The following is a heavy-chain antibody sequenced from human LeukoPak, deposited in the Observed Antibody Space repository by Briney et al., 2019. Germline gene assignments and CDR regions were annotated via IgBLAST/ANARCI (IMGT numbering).Heavy chain of an antibody. V-gene: IGHV1-18*04. J-gene: IGHJ3*02. Sequence: ASVKVSCKASGYTFTSYGISWVRQAPGQGLEWMGWISAYNGNTNYAQKLQGRVTMTTDTSTSTAYMELRSLRSDDTAVYYCAIDGDSVLLWFGELFDAFDIWGQGTMVTVSS. CDR1: GYTFTSYG. D-gene: IGHD3-10*01. CDR2: ISAYNGNT. CDR3: AIDGDSVLLWFGELFDAFDI.